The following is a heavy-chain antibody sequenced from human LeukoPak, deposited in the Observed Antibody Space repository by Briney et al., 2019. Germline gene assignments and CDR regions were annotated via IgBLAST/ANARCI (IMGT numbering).Heavy chain of an antibody. CDR2: IIPIFGTA. D-gene: IGHD6-13*01. Sequence: SVRVSCKASGGTFSSYAISWVRQAPGQGLEWMGRIIPIFGTANYAQKFQGRVAITTDESTSTAYMELSSLRSEDTAVYYCAREGSLDAFDIWGQGTMVTVSS. V-gene: IGHV1-69*05. CDR3: AREGSLDAFDI. CDR1: GGTFSSYA. J-gene: IGHJ3*02.